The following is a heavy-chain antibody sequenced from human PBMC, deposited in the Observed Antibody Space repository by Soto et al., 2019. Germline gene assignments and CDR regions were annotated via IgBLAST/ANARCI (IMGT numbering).Heavy chain of an antibody. J-gene: IGHJ6*02. V-gene: IGHV1-8*01. CDR2: MNPHSGNS. Sequence: QVQLVQSGAEVKKPGASVKVSCQASGSTFSDYDINWVRQATGQGLEWMGWMNPHSGNSGYAQTFQGRATMTRNTSITTAYMELGSLRSEDTGVYYCVRRGQLGQVACYDGLDVWGQGTTVTVSS. CDR3: VRRGQLGQVACYDGLDV. D-gene: IGHD6-6*01. CDR1: GSTFSDYD.